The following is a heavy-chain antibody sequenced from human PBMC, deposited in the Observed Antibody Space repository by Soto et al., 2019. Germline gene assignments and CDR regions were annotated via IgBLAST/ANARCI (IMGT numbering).Heavy chain of an antibody. J-gene: IGHJ3*02. V-gene: IGHV1-46*01. D-gene: IGHD2-21*02. CDR2: INPSGGNT. CDR1: GYTFTTYY. Sequence: ASVKVSCKACGYTFTTYYLHWVRQAPGQGLEWMGIINPSGGNTVYAQKFQGRVTMTRDTSTSTIYMELSSLRSEDTAVYYCARPARDGAFDIWGQGTMVTVSS. CDR3: ARPARDGAFDI.